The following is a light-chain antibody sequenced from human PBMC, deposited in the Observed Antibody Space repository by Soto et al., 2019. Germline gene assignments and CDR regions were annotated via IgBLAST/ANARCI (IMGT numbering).Light chain of an antibody. V-gene: IGLV2-14*01. CDR3: CSYTSSSIRV. CDR1: SSVVGGYNH. J-gene: IGLJ3*02. CDR2: EVR. Sequence: QSALTQPASVSGSPGQSITISCTGTSSVVGGYNHVSWYQQHPGKAPKLIIYEVRNRPSGVSNRLSGSKSGNTASLTISGLQADDEADYYCCSYTSSSIRVFGGGTKVTVL.